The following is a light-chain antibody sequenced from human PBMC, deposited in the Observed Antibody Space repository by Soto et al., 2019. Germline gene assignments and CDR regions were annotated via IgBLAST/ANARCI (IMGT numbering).Light chain of an antibody. CDR1: ENLRTF. V-gene: IGKV3-11*01. CDR3: QQRSIWPLT. Sequence: EIVFTQSPATLTLTPGERATLSCRATENLRTFLAWYQQKAGQAPRLLIYDASNRATGIPDRFSGSGSGTDFTLTISNLEPEDSAVYYCQQRSIWPLTFGGGTKVDI. J-gene: IGKJ4*01. CDR2: DAS.